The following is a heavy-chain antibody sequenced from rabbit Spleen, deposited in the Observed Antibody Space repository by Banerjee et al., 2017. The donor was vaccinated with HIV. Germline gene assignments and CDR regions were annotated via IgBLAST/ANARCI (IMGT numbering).Heavy chain of an antibody. CDR2: ISTSDDNT. Sequence: QEQLEESGGDLVKPGGSLTLTCTASGFSFSSGDYMCWVRQAPGKGLEWIGCISTSDDNTYSATGAKGRISIPNTSSTAVTLQMTRLTVADTATYFWARGVPSSGDGLALWGPGTLVTVS. J-gene: IGHJ4*01. CDR1: GFSFSSGDY. V-gene: IGHV1S45*01. D-gene: IGHD1-1*01. CDR3: ARGVPSSGDGLAL.